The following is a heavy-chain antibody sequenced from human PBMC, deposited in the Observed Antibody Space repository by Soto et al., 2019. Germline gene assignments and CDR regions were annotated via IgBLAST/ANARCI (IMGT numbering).Heavy chain of an antibody. D-gene: IGHD5-12*01. J-gene: IGHJ6*02. CDR2: INAGNGNT. V-gene: IGHV1-3*01. CDR3: AGGAHIVATGALYYYGMDV. Sequence: ASVKVSCKASGYTFTSYAMHWVRQAPGQRLEWMGWINAGNGNTKYSQKFQGRVTITRDTSASTAYMELSSLRSEDTAVYYCAGGAHIVATGALYYYGMDVWGQGTTVTVSS. CDR1: GYTFTSYA.